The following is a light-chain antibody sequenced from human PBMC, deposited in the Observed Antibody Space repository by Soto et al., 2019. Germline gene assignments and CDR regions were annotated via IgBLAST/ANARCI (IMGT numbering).Light chain of an antibody. CDR3: QQCGSSST. J-gene: IGKJ5*01. Sequence: IVMTQSPATLSVSPGERATLSCRASQSVSSSFLAWYQQKPGQAPRLLIYGASMRATGIPDRFSGSGSGTDFTLTISRLEPEDFAVYYCQQCGSSSTFGQGTRLEIK. CDR1: QSVSSSF. V-gene: IGKV3-20*01. CDR2: GAS.